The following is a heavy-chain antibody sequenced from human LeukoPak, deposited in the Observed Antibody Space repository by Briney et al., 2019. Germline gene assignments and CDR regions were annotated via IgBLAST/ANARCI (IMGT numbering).Heavy chain of an antibody. Sequence: GGSLRLSCAASGFSFSTYSMNWVRQAPGKGLEWVSYIVGSSSTKYYADSVKGRFTISRDNAKNSLYLQMDRLRAEDTAVYYCATDSPETAAFDYWGQGTLVTVSS. D-gene: IGHD1-1*01. V-gene: IGHV3-48*04. CDR1: GFSFSTYS. CDR2: IVGSSSTK. CDR3: ATDSPETAAFDY. J-gene: IGHJ4*02.